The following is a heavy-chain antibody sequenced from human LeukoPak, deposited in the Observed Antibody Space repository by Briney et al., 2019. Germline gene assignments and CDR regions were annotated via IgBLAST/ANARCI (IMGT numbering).Heavy chain of an antibody. CDR3: ARASYGYTPIDY. CDR2: INHSGST. Sequence: SETLSLTCAVYGGSFSGYYWSWIRQPPGKGLEWIGEINHSGSTNYNPSLKSRVTISVDTSKNQSSLKLSSVTAADTAVYYCARASYGYTPIDYWGQGTLVTVSS. D-gene: IGHD5-18*01. J-gene: IGHJ4*02. CDR1: GGSFSGYY. V-gene: IGHV4-34*01.